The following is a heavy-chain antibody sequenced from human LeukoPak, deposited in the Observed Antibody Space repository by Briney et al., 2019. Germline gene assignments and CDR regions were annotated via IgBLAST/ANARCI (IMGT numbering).Heavy chain of an antibody. Sequence: SETLSLTCTVSGGSISSYYWSWIRQPPGKGLEWIGYIYYSGSTHYNPSLKSRVTISVDMSKNQFSLKLSSVTAADTAVYYCARGEYSSSLSLDYWGQGTLVTVSS. J-gene: IGHJ4*02. CDR1: GGSISSYY. D-gene: IGHD6-6*01. CDR3: ARGEYSSSLSLDY. V-gene: IGHV4-59*08. CDR2: IYYSGST.